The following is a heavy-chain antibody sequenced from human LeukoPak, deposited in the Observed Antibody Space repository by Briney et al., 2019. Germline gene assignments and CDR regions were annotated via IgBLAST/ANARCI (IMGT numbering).Heavy chain of an antibody. CDR3: ARAPYSSGWYPDY. Sequence: GGSLRLSCAASGFTFSSYSMNWVRQAPGKGLEWVSSISSSSSYIHYADSVKGRFTISRDNAKNSLYLQMNSLRAEDTAVYYCARAPYSSGWYPDYWGQGTLVTVSS. CDR2: ISSSSSYI. V-gene: IGHV3-21*01. J-gene: IGHJ4*02. D-gene: IGHD6-19*01. CDR1: GFTFSSYS.